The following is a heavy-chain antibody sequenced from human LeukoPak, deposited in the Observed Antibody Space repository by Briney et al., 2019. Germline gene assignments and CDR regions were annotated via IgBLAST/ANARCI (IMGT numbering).Heavy chain of an antibody. D-gene: IGHD2-2*01. V-gene: IGHV3-23*01. CDR3: AKDYCSSTSCPVDY. Sequence: TGRSLRLSCAASGFTFSSYAMSWVRQAPGKGLEWVSAISGSGGSTSYADSVKGRFTISRDNSKNTLYLQMNSLRAEDTAVYYCAKDYCSSTSCPVDYWGQGTLVTVSS. J-gene: IGHJ4*02. CDR2: ISGSGGST. CDR1: GFTFSSYA.